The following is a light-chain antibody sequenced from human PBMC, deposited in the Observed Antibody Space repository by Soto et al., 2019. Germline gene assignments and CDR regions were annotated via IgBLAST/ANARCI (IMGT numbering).Light chain of an antibody. Sequence: QAVLTQPASVSGSPGQSITISCTGTNNDVGGYNYVSWYQQHPGKAPKLMIFDVSHRPSGVSNRFSGSKSGNTASLTISGRQAEDEADYYCSAYTSSSTVVFGGGTKLAVL. J-gene: IGLJ2*01. CDR3: SAYTSSSTVV. V-gene: IGLV2-14*01. CDR2: DVS. CDR1: NNDVGGYNY.